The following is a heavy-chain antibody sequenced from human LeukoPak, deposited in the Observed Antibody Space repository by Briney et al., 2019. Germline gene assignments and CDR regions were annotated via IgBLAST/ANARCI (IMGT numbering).Heavy chain of an antibody. J-gene: IGHJ4*02. V-gene: IGHV1-2*02. D-gene: IGHD3-10*01. Sequence: AAVKVSCKASGYTFTGYYMHWVRQAPGQGLEWMGWINPNGGGTNYAQKFQGRVTMTRDTSISTAYMELSRLRSDDTAVYYCARGPRRYLWFDYWGQGTLVTVSS. CDR1: GYTFTGYY. CDR3: ARGPRRYLWFDY. CDR2: INPNGGGT.